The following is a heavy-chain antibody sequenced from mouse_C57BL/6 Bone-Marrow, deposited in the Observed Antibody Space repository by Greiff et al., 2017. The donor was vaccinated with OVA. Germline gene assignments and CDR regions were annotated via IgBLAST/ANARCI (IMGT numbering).Heavy chain of an antibody. CDR2: ISDGGSYT. D-gene: IGHD1-1*01. V-gene: IGHV5-4*01. CDR3: AREPSPYYGSSYAMDY. Sequence: EVMLVESGGGLVKPGGSLKLSCAASGFTFSSYAMSWVRQTPEKRLEWVATISDGGSYTYYPDNVKGRFTISRDNAKNNLYLQMSHLKSEDTAMYYCAREPSPYYGSSYAMDYWGQVTSVTVSS. CDR1: GFTFSSYA. J-gene: IGHJ4*01.